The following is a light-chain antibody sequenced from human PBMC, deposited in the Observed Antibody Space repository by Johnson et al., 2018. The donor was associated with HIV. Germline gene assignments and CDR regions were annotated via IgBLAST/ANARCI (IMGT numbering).Light chain of an antibody. CDR1: SSNIGNNY. V-gene: IGLV1-51*02. Sequence: QSVLTQPPSVSAAPGQKVTISCSGSSSNIGNNYVSWYQHLPGTAPKLLIYENNKRPSGIPDRFSGSKSGTSATLGITGLQTGDEADYYCGTWDSSLSAGGVFGTGTKATVL. J-gene: IGLJ1*01. CDR2: ENN. CDR3: GTWDSSLSAGGV.